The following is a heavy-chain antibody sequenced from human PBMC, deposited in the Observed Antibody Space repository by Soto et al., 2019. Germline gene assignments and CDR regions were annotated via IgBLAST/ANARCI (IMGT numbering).Heavy chain of an antibody. J-gene: IGHJ5*02. CDR1: GGSISSGDYY. V-gene: IGHV4-30-4*01. CDR3: ARAPYSSSWPAHFDP. CDR2: IYYSGST. D-gene: IGHD6-13*01. Sequence: SETLSLTCTVSGGSISSGDYYWSWIRQPPGKGLEWIGYIYYSGSTYYNPSLKSRVTISVDTSKNQFSLKLSSVTAADTAVYYCARAPYSSSWPAHFDPWGQGTLVTVSS.